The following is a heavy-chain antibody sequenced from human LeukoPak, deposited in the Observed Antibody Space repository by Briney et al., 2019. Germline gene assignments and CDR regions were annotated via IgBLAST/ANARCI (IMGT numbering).Heavy chain of an antibody. CDR3: ARKYCSTTSCLFDN. V-gene: IGHV3-48*03. Sequence: GGSLRLCCAASGVTFSSYEMNGVRQAPGKGLQWVSDISSSGTTIYYADSVKGRFTISRDNAKNSLYLQMNSLRAEDTAVYYCARKYCSTTSCLFDNWGQGTLVTVSS. CDR1: GVTFSSYE. D-gene: IGHD2-2*01. J-gene: IGHJ4*02. CDR2: ISSSGTTI.